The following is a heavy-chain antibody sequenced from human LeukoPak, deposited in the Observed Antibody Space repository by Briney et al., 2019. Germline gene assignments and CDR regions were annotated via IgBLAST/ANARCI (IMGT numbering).Heavy chain of an antibody. D-gene: IGHD3-9*01. J-gene: IGHJ2*01. CDR1: GFTFSSYA. CDR2: ISSNGGST. Sequence: GGSLRLSCAASGFTFSSYAMHWVRQAPGKGLEYVSAISSNGGSTYYANSVKGRFTISRDNSKNTLYLQMGSLRAEDMAVYYCARQYSDILTGYHRGELYWYFDLWGRGTLVTVSS. V-gene: IGHV3-64*01. CDR3: ARQYSDILTGYHRGELYWYFDL.